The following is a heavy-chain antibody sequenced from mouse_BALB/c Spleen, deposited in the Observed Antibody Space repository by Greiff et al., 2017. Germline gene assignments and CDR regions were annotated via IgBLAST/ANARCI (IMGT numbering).Heavy chain of an antibody. CDR2: ISDGGSYT. J-gene: IGHJ4*01. V-gene: IGHV5-4*02. D-gene: IGHD2-4*01. CDR3: ARARSTMITTGAMDY. CDR1: GFTFSDYY. Sequence: DVMLVESGGGLVKPGGSLKLSCAASGFTFSDYYMYWVRQTPEKRLEWVATISDGGSYTYYPDSVKGRFTISRDNAKNNLYLQMSSLKSEDTAMYYCARARSTMITTGAMDYWGQGTSVTVSS.